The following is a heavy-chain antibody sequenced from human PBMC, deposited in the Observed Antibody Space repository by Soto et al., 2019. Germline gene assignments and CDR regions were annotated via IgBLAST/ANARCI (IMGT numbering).Heavy chain of an antibody. D-gene: IGHD3-9*01. Sequence: PSETLSLTCAVYGGSFGGYYWSWIRQPPGKGLEWIGEVNHSGGTNYNPSLKSRVTISVDTSKNQFSLKLSSVTAADTAVYYCARGWSGLVIIRFDPWGQGTLVTVSS. J-gene: IGHJ5*02. CDR3: ARGWSGLVIIRFDP. V-gene: IGHV4-34*01. CDR1: GGSFGGYY. CDR2: VNHSGGT.